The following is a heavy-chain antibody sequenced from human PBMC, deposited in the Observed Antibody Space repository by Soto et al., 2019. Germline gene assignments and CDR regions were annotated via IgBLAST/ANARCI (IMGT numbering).Heavy chain of an antibody. J-gene: IGHJ3*02. CDR2: ITTNNGNT. Sequence: QLVQSGAEVKKPGAALKVSCTASGYAFTTYGITWLRQAPGQGLEWMGWITTNNGNTNYPQKFRCRVTVTTDRSTTTAFVDLGSRMSDEMAGYYGARVSYGRVVVFVFDIWGHGTVVSVAS. CDR3: ARVSYGRVVVFVFDI. CDR1: GYAFTTYG. D-gene: IGHD2-15*01. V-gene: IGHV1-18*03.